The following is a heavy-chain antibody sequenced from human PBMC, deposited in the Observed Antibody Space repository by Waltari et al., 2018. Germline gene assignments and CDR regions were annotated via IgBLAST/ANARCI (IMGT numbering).Heavy chain of an antibody. D-gene: IGHD6-19*01. J-gene: IGHJ6*02. CDR2: IGSSSSFM. CDR3: AREGAEQWVVEDYGMDV. Sequence: EVQLVESGGGLVKPGGSLRLSCVASGFKLSAYALNWVRQAPGKGLEWVSSIGSSSSFMDYADSVRGRFTVSRDNAKNTLYLQMDTLRAEDTAVYYCAREGAEQWVVEDYGMDVWGQGTTVTVSS. V-gene: IGHV3-21*02. CDR1: GFKLSAYA.